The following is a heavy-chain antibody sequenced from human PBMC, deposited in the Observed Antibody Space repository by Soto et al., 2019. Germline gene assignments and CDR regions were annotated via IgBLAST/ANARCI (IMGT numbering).Heavy chain of an antibody. CDR3: AGEKITGEFFDY. Sequence: PSETLSLTCTVSGGSISSGGYYWSWIRQHPGKGLEWIGYIYYSGSTYYNPSLKSRVTISVDTSKNQFSLKLSSVTAADTAVYYCAGEKITGEFFDYWGQGTLVTVSS. CDR1: GGSISSGGYY. CDR2: IYYSGST. J-gene: IGHJ4*02. V-gene: IGHV4-31*03. D-gene: IGHD7-27*01.